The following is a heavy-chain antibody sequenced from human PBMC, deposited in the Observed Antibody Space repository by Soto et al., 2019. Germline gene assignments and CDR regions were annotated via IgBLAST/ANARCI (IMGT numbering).Heavy chain of an antibody. V-gene: IGHV4-34*01. CDR2: INHSGST. J-gene: IGHJ5*02. CDR3: ATKSIQSSGSYYNWFDP. Sequence: SETLSLTSAVHGGSFRGYYRSRIRQRPGKGLEWIGEINHSGSTNYNPSLKSRVTISVDTSKNQFSLKLSSVTAADTAVYYCATKSIQSSGSYYNWFDPWGQGTLVTVSS. D-gene: IGHD6-19*01. CDR1: GGSFRGYY.